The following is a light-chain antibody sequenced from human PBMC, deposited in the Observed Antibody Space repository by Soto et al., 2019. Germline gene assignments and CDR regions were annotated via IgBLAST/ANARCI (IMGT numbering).Light chain of an antibody. J-gene: IGLJ2*01. CDR3: SSSAGSYYFAV. Sequence: QSVLTQPPSASGSPGQSVTISCTGTSSDVGAYNYVSWYQQHPGKAPKLMIYEVNKRPSGVPDRFSGSKSGNTASLTVSGLQAEDEADYYCSSSAGSYYFAVFGGGTKLTVL. CDR1: SSDVGAYNY. CDR2: EVN. V-gene: IGLV2-8*01.